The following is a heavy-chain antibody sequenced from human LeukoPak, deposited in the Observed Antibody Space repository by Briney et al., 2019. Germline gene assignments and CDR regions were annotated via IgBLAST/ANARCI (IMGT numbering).Heavy chain of an antibody. CDR1: GFTFSNYW. CDR3: TRTTTTADWYFDL. Sequence: PGGSLRLSCAVPGFTFSNYWMYWVRQAPGKRLVWVARINSDGSSTTYADSVEGRFTISRDNTKSMLHLQMHSLRVDDSAAYFCTRTTTTADWYFDLWGRGTLVTVSS. D-gene: IGHD1/OR15-1a*01. J-gene: IGHJ2*01. V-gene: IGHV3-74*01. CDR2: INSDGSST.